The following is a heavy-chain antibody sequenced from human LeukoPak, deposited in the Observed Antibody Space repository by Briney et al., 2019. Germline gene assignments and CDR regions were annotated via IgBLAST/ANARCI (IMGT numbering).Heavy chain of an antibody. J-gene: IGHJ4*02. V-gene: IGHV3-7*01. D-gene: IGHD3-22*01. CDR2: IKPDGSEK. Sequence: GGSLRLSCAASGFTFSQYWMSWVRQAPGKGLEWVANIKPDGSEKHYVDSVKGRFTISRDNAKNSLYLQMNSLRAEDTAVYYCAGYTDYYDSSGYSAGIDYWGQGTLVTVSS. CDR1: GFTFSQYW. CDR3: AGYTDYYDSSGYSAGIDY.